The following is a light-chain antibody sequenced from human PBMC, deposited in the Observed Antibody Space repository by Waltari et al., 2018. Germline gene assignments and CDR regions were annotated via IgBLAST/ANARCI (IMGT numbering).Light chain of an antibody. CDR3: QQYGSSIMYT. CDR1: QRLTKNY. CDR2: GAS. J-gene: IGKJ2*01. V-gene: IGKV3-20*01. Sequence: VLTQSPGTLSLSPGERATLSCRASQRLTKNYLAWYHQKPGQAPRLLIYGASSRAAGIPDRFSGSGSGTDFTLTISRLEPEDFAVYYCQQYGSSIMYTFGQGTKLEIK.